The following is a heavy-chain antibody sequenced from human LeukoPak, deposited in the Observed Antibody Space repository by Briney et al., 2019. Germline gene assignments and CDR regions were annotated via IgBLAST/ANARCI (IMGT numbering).Heavy chain of an antibody. CDR1: GDTFSSYV. J-gene: IGHJ4*02. V-gene: IGHV1-69*06. D-gene: IGHD2-15*01. CDR3: ARQLNGLGYCSGGSCYSGIVY. CDR2: IVPTFGAA. Sequence: ASVKVSCKASGDTFSSYVINWVRQAPGQGLEWMGGIVPTFGAARYAQKFQGRVTITADKSTSTAYLDLSSLRSEDTAVYYCARQLNGLGYCSGGSCYSGIVYWGQGTLVTVSS.